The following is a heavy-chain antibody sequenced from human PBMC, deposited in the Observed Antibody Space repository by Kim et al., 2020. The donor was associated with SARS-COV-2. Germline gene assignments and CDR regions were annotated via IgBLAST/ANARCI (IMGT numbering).Heavy chain of an antibody. D-gene: IGHD1-26*01. J-gene: IGHJ4*01. CDR2: INQDARTK. CDR1: GFTFSTNW. CDR3: AGWSFREHSGYDFDY. Sequence: GGSLRLSCAASGFTFSTNWMSWVRQAPGKGLQWVANINQDARTKYDVDSVKGRSTITSDNAENLLYLQMNRLRAEDTVEYYCAGWSFREHSGYDFDYWG. V-gene: IGHV3-7*03.